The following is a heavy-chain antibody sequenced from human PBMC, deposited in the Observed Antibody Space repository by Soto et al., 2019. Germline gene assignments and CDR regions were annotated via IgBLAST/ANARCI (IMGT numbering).Heavy chain of an antibody. CDR1: GDSVSSNSAA. J-gene: IGHJ5*02. V-gene: IGHV6-1*01. CDR2: TYYRSKWYN. Sequence: SQTLSLTCAISGDSVSSNSAAWNWIRQSPSRGLEWPGRTYYRSKWYNDYAVSVKSRITINPDTSKNQFSLQLNSVTPEDTAVYYCAREEAAAGTSVDWFDPWGQGTLVTVSS. D-gene: IGHD6-13*01. CDR3: AREEAAAGTSVDWFDP.